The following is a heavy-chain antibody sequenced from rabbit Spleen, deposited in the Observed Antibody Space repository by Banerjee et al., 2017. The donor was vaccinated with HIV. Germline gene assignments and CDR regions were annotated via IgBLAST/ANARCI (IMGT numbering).Heavy chain of an antibody. Sequence: QSLEESGGDLVKPGASLTLTCTASGVSFSSSSYMCWVRQAPGKGLEWIACIDTGSSGFTYFATWAKGRFTISKTSSTTVTLQMTSLTAADTATYFCAGDTAGAFNLWGQGTLVTVS. CDR3: AGDTAGAFNL. J-gene: IGHJ4*01. CDR2: IDTGSSGFT. D-gene: IGHD4-2*01. V-gene: IGHV1S40*01. CDR1: GVSFSSSSY.